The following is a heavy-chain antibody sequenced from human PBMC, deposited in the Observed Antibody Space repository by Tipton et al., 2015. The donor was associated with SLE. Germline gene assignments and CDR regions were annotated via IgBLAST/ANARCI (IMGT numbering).Heavy chain of an antibody. Sequence: TLSLTCTVSGGSISNYYWSWIRQSPGKGLEWIGYIYTSGSTNYHPSLRSRVTISLDTSKNQFSLKLSSVTAADTAVYYCAVNVVVKVQIDCWGRGALVTVSS. CDR2: IYTSGST. D-gene: IGHD2-21*01. V-gene: IGHV4-4*08. CDR1: GGSISNYY. J-gene: IGHJ4*02. CDR3: AVNVVVKVQIDC.